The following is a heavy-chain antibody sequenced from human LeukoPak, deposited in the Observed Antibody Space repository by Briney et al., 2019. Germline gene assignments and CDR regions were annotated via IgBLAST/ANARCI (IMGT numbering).Heavy chain of an antibody. Sequence: PGASLRLSCAASGFTFSSYAMSWVRQAPGKGLEWVSAISGSGGSTYYADSVKGRFTISRDNSKNTLYLQMNSLRAEDTAVYYCASLIQLRLYGMDVWGQGTTVTVSS. CDR3: ASLIQLRLYGMDV. CDR2: ISGSGGST. J-gene: IGHJ6*02. V-gene: IGHV3-23*01. D-gene: IGHD5-18*01. CDR1: GFTFSSYA.